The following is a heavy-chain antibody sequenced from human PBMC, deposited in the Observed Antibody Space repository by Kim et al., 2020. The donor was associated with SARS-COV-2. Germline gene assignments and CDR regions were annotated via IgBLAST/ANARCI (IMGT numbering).Heavy chain of an antibody. Sequence: GGSLRLSCAASGFTVSSNYMSWVRQAPGKGLEWVSVIYSGGSTYYADSVKGRFTISRDNSKNTLYLQMNSLRAEDTAVYYCARVDPLYYYWGYGMDVWGQGTTVTVSS. V-gene: IGHV3-66*01. CDR2: IYSGGST. CDR3: ARVDPLYYYWGYGMDV. J-gene: IGHJ6*02. D-gene: IGHD1-26*01. CDR1: GFTVSSNY.